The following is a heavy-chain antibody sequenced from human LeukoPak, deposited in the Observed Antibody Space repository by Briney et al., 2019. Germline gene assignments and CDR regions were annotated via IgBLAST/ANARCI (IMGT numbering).Heavy chain of an antibody. Sequence: PGGSLRLSCAASGFTFSSYAMSWVRQAPGKGLEWVSALSGRGDTTYYAASVKGRFTISRDNSKNTLYLQMNSLRAEDTAVYHCAKDQDSLVRGIIWMNNWFDPWGQRTLVTVSS. V-gene: IGHV3-23*01. CDR3: AKDQDSLVRGIIWMNNWFDP. J-gene: IGHJ5*02. CDR2: LSGRGDTT. D-gene: IGHD3-10*01. CDR1: GFTFSSYA.